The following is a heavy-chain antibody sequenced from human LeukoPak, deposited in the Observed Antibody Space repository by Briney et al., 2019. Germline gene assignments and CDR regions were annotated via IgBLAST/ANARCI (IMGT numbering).Heavy chain of an antibody. CDR3: ARPDSSSWSVGVDC. Sequence: GGSLRLSCAASGFNFSSYTMHWVRQAPGKGLEWVAVISSDGSNKYYADSVKGRFTISRDNARNTLYLQMNSLRAEDTAVYYCARPDSSSWSVGVDCWGQGTLVTVSS. J-gene: IGHJ4*02. V-gene: IGHV3-30*01. D-gene: IGHD6-13*01. CDR2: ISSDGSNK. CDR1: GFNFSSYT.